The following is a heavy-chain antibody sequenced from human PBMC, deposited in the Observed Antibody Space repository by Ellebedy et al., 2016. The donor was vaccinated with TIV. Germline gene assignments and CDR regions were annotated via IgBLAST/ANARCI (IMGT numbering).Heavy chain of an antibody. CDR2: TFYRSKWNN. V-gene: IGHV6-1*01. J-gene: IGHJ4*02. CDR3: ARGGMVATRLFDY. CDR1: GDSVSSNSAA. D-gene: IGHD5-12*01. Sequence: SQTLSLTCAISGDSVSSNSAAWNWIRQSPSRGLEWLGRTFYRSKWNNDYALSVRSRIIINPDTAKNQFSLQLNSVTPEDTAVYYCARGGMVATRLFDYWGQGTPVTVSS.